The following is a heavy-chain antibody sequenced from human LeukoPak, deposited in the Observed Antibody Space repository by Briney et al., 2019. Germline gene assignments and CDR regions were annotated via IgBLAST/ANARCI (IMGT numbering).Heavy chain of an antibody. CDR3: AKDLNRNSSPFDY. V-gene: IGHV3-30*18. D-gene: IGHD6-13*01. CDR1: GIVFSSYG. CDR2: ISNDGSNK. Sequence: GGSLRLSCAASGIVFSSYGMHWVRQAPGKGLEWVAVISNDGSNKYYADSVKGRFTISRDNSKNTLYLQMNSLRAEDTAVYYCAKDLNRNSSPFDYWGQGTLVTVSS. J-gene: IGHJ4*02.